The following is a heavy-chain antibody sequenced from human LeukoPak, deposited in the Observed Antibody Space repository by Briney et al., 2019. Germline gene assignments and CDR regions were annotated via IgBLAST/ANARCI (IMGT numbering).Heavy chain of an antibody. CDR3: ARLRMVRGVNHGMDV. CDR2: INHSGST. D-gene: IGHD3-10*01. CDR1: GGSFSGYY. Sequence: SETLSLTCAVYGGSFSGYYWSWIRQPPGKGLEWIGEINHSGSTNYNPSLKSRVTISVDTSKNQFSLKLSPVTAADTAVYYCARLRMVRGVNHGMDVWGKGTTVTVSS. J-gene: IGHJ6*04. V-gene: IGHV4-34*01.